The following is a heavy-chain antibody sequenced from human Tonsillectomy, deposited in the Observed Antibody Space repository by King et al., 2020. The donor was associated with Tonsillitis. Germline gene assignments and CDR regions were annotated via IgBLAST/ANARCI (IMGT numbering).Heavy chain of an antibody. J-gene: IGHJ4*02. D-gene: IGHD7-27*01. CDR3: ARVNWANPYFDY. CDR1: GFTFSDYY. Sequence: VQLVESGGGLVKPGGSLRLSCAASGFTFSDYYMSWLRQAPGKGLEWVSYISSSGSTIYYADSVKGRFTISRDSAKNSVYLQMNSLRAEDTAVYYCARVNWANPYFDYWGQGTLVTVSS. V-gene: IGHV3-11*01. CDR2: ISSSGSTI.